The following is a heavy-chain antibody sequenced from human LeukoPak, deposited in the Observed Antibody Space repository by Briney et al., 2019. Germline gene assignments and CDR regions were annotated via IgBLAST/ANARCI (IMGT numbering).Heavy chain of an antibody. CDR3: ARGASSWQFDY. CDR2: ISSSGTTI. CDR1: GFTFNRYS. Sequence: GGSLRLSCAASGFTFNRYSMNWVRQAPGKGLEWISYISSSGTTIYYADSVKGRFTISRDNSKHTLYLQMNSLRAEDTAVYYCARGASSWQFDYWGQGTLVTVSS. D-gene: IGHD6-13*01. V-gene: IGHV3-48*01. J-gene: IGHJ4*02.